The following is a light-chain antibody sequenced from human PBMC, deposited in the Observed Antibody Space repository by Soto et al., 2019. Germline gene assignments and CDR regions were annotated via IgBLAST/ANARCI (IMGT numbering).Light chain of an antibody. J-gene: IGKJ1*01. CDR3: QHYNSYSEA. CDR2: ATS. CDR1: QNINTY. V-gene: IGKV1-5*01. Sequence: IKMTQSPSSLSAYVGDRVTLTCLASQNINTYLNWYQQKPGKVPKLLIYATSSLQSGVPSRFSGSGSGTEFTLTISSLQPDDFATYYCQHYNSYSEAFGQGTKVDIK.